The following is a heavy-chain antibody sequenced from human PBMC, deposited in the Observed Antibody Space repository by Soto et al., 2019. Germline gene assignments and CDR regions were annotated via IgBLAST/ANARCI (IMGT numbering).Heavy chain of an antibody. D-gene: IGHD6-19*01. Sequence: ESVGALVQPGGSLRLSCVASGFTFISSFMGWVRQAPGTGLEWVANINQDGGGTYYVDSVEGRFTISRDNAKDSLYLQMNSLRGEDTAVYYCARYFRGSGRYFFDYWGQGTLVTVSS. CDR3: ARYFRGSGRYFFDY. J-gene: IGHJ4*02. CDR2: INQDGGGT. CDR1: GFTFISSF. V-gene: IGHV3-7*03.